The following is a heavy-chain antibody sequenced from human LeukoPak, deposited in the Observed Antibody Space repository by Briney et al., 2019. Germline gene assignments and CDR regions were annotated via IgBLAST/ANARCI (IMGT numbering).Heavy chain of an antibody. CDR1: GYTFTSYG. CDR2: ISAYNGNT. V-gene: IGHV1-18*01. J-gene: IGHJ4*02. Sequence: ASVKVSCKASGYTFTSYGISWVRQAPGQGLEWMGWISAYNGNTNYAQKLQGRVTMTTDTSTSTAYMELRSLRSDDTAVYYCARAEEYYDILTGYYKPYYFDYWGQGTLVTVSS. D-gene: IGHD3-9*01. CDR3: ARAEEYYDILTGYYKPYYFDY.